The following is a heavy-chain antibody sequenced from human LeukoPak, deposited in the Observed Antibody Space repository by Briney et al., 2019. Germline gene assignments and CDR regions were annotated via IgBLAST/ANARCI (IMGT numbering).Heavy chain of an antibody. J-gene: IGHJ4*02. CDR3: ATIAMTRGYFDY. V-gene: IGHV1-69*04. D-gene: IGHD3-22*01. Sequence: GASVKVSCKASGGTFISYAISWVRQAPGQGLEWMGRIIPILGIANYAQKFQGRVTITADKSTSTAYMELSSLRSEDTAVYYCATIAMTRGYFDYWGQGTLVTVSS. CDR2: IIPILGIA. CDR1: GGTFISYA.